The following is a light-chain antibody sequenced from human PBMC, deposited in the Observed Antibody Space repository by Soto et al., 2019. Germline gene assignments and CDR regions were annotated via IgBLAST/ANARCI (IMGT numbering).Light chain of an antibody. V-gene: IGKV3D-20*01. CDR1: QSVRSSY. CDR3: QQYDNSAPFS. CDR2: DGS. J-gene: IGKJ4*01. Sequence: EIVLTQSPATLSLSTGVRATLSCGASQSVRSSYVAWYQQKAGLAPRLLIYDGSSRASGMPDRFSGSGSGTHFTRTLGRLEPEDFALYYCQQYDNSAPFSFGGGTKVEMK.